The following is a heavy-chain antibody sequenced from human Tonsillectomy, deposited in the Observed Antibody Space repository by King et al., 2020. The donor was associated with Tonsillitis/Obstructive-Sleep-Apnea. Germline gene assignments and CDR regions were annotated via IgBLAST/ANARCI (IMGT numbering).Heavy chain of an antibody. V-gene: IGHV3-43*02. J-gene: IGHJ5*02. D-gene: IGHD4-17*01. CDR2: ISGDGGST. CDR1: GFTFDDYA. Sequence: VQLVESGGGVVQPGGSLRLSCAASGFTFDDYAMHWVRQAPGKGLEWVSLISGDGGSTYYADSVKGRFTISRDNSKNSLYMQMNSLRTEDTALYYCAKFPYGDYEGGWFDPWGQGTLFTVSS. CDR3: AKFPYGDYEGGWFDP.